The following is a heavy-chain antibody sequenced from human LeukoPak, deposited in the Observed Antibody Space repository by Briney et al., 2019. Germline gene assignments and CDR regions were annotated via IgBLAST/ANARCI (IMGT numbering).Heavy chain of an antibody. V-gene: IGHV1-69*05. J-gene: IGHJ6*03. CDR1: GGTFSSYA. Sequence: ASVKVPCKASGGTFSSYAISWVRQAPGQGLEWMGGIIPIFGTANYAQKFQGRVTITTDESTSTAYMELSSLRSEDTAVYYCARASGPSVYYYYYMDVWGKGTTVTVSS. CDR2: IIPIFGTA. D-gene: IGHD3-3*01. CDR3: ARASGPSVYYYYYMDV.